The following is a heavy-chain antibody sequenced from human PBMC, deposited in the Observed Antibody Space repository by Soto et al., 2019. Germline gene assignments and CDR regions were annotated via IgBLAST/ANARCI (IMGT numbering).Heavy chain of an antibody. Sequence: ASVKVSCKASGYTFTGYYMHWVRQAPGQGLEWMGWINPNSGGTNYAQKFQGRVTMTRDTSISTAYMELSRLRSDDTAVYYCARDAVSGYYGSGSYSPNWFDPWGQGTLVTVSS. CDR2: INPNSGGT. CDR3: ARDAVSGYYGSGSYSPNWFDP. J-gene: IGHJ5*02. V-gene: IGHV1-2*02. CDR1: GYTFTGYY. D-gene: IGHD3-10*01.